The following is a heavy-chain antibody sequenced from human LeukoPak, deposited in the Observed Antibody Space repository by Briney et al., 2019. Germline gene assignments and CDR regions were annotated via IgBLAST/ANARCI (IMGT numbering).Heavy chain of an antibody. Sequence: ASVKVSCKASGGTFSSYAISWVRQAPGQGLEWMGGIIPIFGTANYAQKFQGRVTITADKSTSTAYMELSSLRSEDTAVYYCARDRGIVVVPAATNWFDPWGQGTLVTVSS. D-gene: IGHD2-2*01. CDR2: IIPIFGTA. J-gene: IGHJ5*02. V-gene: IGHV1-69*06. CDR1: GGTFSSYA. CDR3: ARDRGIVVVPAATNWFDP.